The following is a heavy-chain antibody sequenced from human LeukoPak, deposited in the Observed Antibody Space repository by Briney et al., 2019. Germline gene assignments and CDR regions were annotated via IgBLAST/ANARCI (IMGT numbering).Heavy chain of an antibody. CDR1: GGSISSGGYY. Sequence: PSQTLSLTCTVSGGSISSGGYYWSWIRQPPGKGLEWIGYIYHSGSTYYNPSLKSRVTISVDRSKNQFSLKLSSVTAADTAVYYCAREFNNWNDEGVYWGQGTLVTVSS. CDR3: AREFNNWNDEGVY. D-gene: IGHD1-20*01. V-gene: IGHV4-30-2*01. CDR2: IYHSGST. J-gene: IGHJ4*02.